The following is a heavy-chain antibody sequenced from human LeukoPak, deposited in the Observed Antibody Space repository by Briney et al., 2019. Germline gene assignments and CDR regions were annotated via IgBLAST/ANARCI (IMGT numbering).Heavy chain of an antibody. V-gene: IGHV3-23*01. CDR3: AKDHLPGIVVADRDY. CDR2: ISGSGGTA. Sequence: PGGSLRLSCGASGFTFSRYGMTWVRQAPGKGLEWVSAISGSGGTAYYADSVKGRFTISRDNSKNTLYLQINSLRADDTAVYYCAKDHLPGIVVADRDYXGQGTLVTVSS. D-gene: IGHD6-19*01. CDR1: GFTFSRYG. J-gene: IGHJ4*02.